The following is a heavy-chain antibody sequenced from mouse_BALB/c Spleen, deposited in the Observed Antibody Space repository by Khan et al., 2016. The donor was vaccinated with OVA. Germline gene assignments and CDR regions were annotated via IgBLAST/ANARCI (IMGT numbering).Heavy chain of an antibody. J-gene: IGHJ3*01. CDR1: GFTFSTYG. Sequence: EVELVESGGDLVKPGGSLKLSCAASGFTFSTYGMSWVRQAPDKRLEWVATVSTGGSYTYYPDSVKGRFTIPRDNAKNTLYLQMSGLRSEDTAMFYCTRLAYYSESEGFAYGGQGTLVTVSA. CDR2: VSTGGSYT. V-gene: IGHV5-6*01. CDR3: TRLAYYSESEGFAY. D-gene: IGHD1-1*01.